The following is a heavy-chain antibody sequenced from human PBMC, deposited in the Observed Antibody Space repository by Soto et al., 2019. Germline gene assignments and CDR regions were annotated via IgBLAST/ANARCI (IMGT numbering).Heavy chain of an antibody. J-gene: IGHJ4*02. Sequence: ASVKVSCKASGFTLTDYFFHWVRQAPGQGLEWMGWINPNSGDTNYAEKFQGRATMTRDTSISTAYMELSRLTSDDTAVYYCVRELYSGRFDYWGQGTTVTVYS. CDR3: VRELYSGRFDY. CDR2: INPNSGDT. CDR1: GFTLTDYF. D-gene: IGHD1-26*01. V-gene: IGHV1-2*02.